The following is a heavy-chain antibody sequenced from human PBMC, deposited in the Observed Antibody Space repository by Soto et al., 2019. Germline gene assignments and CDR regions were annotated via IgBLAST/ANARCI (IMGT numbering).Heavy chain of an antibody. J-gene: IGHJ4*02. CDR1: GFTFSSYG. CDR3: ARDPGYCSGGSCYYFDY. D-gene: IGHD2-15*01. Sequence: RLSCAASGFTFSSYGMHWVRQAPGKGLEWVAVIWYDGSNKYYADSVKGRFTISRDNSKNTLYLQMNSLRAEDTAVYYCARDPGYCSGGSCYYFDYWGQGTLVTVSS. V-gene: IGHV3-33*01. CDR2: IWYDGSNK.